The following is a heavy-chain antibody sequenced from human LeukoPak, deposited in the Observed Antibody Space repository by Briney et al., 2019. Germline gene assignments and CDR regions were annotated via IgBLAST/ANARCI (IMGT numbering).Heavy chain of an antibody. CDR2: ISYDGSNK. Sequence: PGRSLRLSCAASGFTFSNYGMHWVRQAPGKGLEWVAVISYDGSNKYYADSVKGRFTISRDNSKNTLYLQMNSLRAEDTAVYYCAKDRDIVVVPAANIDYWGQGTLVTVSS. CDR1: GFTFSNYG. D-gene: IGHD2-2*01. CDR3: AKDRDIVVVPAANIDY. J-gene: IGHJ4*02. V-gene: IGHV3-30*18.